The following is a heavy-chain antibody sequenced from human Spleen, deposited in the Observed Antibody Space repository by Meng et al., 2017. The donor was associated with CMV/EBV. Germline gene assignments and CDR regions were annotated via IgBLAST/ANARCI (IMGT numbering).Heavy chain of an antibody. J-gene: IGHJ4*02. D-gene: IGHD5-24*01. CDR3: ARDSRRDGYNFDY. V-gene: IGHV3-30-3*01. Sequence: QVQLAEAGGGVVQPGRSLILSCAASGFTFRSYAMHWVRQSPGKGLEWVAVISYDGSNKYYADSVKGRFTISRDNSKNTLYLQMNSLRAEDTAVYYCARDSRRDGYNFDYWGQGTLVTVSS. CDR1: GFTFRSYA. CDR2: ISYDGSNK.